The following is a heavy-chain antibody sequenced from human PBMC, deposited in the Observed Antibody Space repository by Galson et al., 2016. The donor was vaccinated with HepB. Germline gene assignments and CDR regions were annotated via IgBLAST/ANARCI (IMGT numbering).Heavy chain of an antibody. CDR1: GFTFSTYN. V-gene: IGHV3-48*02. Sequence: SLRLSCAASGFTFSTYNMNWVRQAPGEGLEWISHISSSGNSVSYADSVKGRFTISRDNAKNSLFLQMNRLRDGDTAVYYCARESAVAGSDYWGQGTLVTVSS. CDR2: ISSSGNSV. D-gene: IGHD6-19*01. J-gene: IGHJ4*02. CDR3: ARESAVAGSDY.